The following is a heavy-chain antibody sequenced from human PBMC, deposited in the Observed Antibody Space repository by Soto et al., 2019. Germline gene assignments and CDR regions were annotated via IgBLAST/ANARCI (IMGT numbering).Heavy chain of an antibody. CDR1: GYSFTSYW. V-gene: IGHV5-51*01. D-gene: IGHD3-22*01. Sequence: GESLKISCKGSGYSFTSYWIGWVRQMPGKGLEWMGIIYPGDSDTRYSPSFQGQVTISADKSISTAYLQWSSLKASDTAVYYCASGDYYDTSGYYPYFDCWGQGTLVTVSS. J-gene: IGHJ4*02. CDR2: IYPGDSDT. CDR3: ASGDYYDTSGYYPYFDC.